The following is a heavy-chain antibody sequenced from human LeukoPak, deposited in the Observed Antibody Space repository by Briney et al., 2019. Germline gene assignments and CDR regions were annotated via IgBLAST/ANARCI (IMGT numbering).Heavy chain of an antibody. J-gene: IGHJ3*02. Sequence: GGSLRLSCAASGFTFSSYGMHWVRQAPGKGLEWVAFIRYDGSNKYYADSVKGRFTISRDNSKNTLYLQMNSLRAEDTAVYYCAKDWSIWSGYYTAFDIWGQGTMVTVPS. CDR1: GFTFSSYG. CDR2: IRYDGSNK. CDR3: AKDWSIWSGYYTAFDI. D-gene: IGHD3-3*01. V-gene: IGHV3-30*02.